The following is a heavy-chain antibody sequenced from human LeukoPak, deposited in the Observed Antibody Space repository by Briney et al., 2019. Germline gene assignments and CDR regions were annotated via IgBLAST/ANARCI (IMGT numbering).Heavy chain of an antibody. V-gene: IGHV4-39*01. Sequence: SETLSLTCTVSGGSISSGDYYWSWIRQPPGKGLEWIGSIYYSGSTYYNPSLKSRVTMSVDTSKNQFSLKLSSVTAADTAVYYCARQFSTTPPDYWGQGTLVTVSS. CDR3: ARQFSTTPPDY. D-gene: IGHD4-17*01. CDR2: IYYSGST. J-gene: IGHJ4*02. CDR1: GGSISSGDYY.